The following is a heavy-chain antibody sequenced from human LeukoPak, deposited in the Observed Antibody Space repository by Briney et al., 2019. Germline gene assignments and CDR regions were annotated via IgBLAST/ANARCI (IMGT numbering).Heavy chain of an antibody. D-gene: IGHD6-19*01. CDR3: ATDSPAVAGREWNY. V-gene: IGHV1-24*01. CDR2: FDPEDGET. CDR1: GYTFTGYY. J-gene: IGHJ4*02. Sequence: ASVKVSCKASGYTFTGYYMHWVRQAPGKGLEWMGGFDPEDGETIYAQKFQGRVTMTEDTSTDTAYMELSSLRSEDTAVYYCATDSPAVAGREWNYWGQGTLVTVSS.